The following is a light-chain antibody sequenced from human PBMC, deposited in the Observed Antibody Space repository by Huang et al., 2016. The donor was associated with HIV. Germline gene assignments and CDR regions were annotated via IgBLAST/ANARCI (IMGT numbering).Light chain of an antibody. V-gene: IGKV3-11*01. Sequence: EIVLTQYPATLSLSPGERATLSCRASQSVSKILAWYQQKPGQAPRLLIYDASNRATGIPARFSGSGSGTDFTLTIISLEPEDSAVYYCQQRSNWPPTFGGGTKVEIK. CDR1: QSVSKI. CDR3: QQRSNWPPT. CDR2: DAS. J-gene: IGKJ4*01.